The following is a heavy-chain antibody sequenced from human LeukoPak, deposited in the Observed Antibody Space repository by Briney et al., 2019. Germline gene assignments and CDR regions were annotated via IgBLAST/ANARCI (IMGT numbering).Heavy chain of an antibody. V-gene: IGHV3-23*01. CDR2: ISGSGGST. J-gene: IGHJ4*02. D-gene: IGHD6-13*01. Sequence: GGSLRLSCAASGFTFSSFAMGWVRQPSGKGLEWVSAISGSGGSTSYADSVKGRFTMSRDNSRNTLYLQMNSLRAEDTAVYYCAKATSYSSSWSLDYWGQGTLVTVSS. CDR1: GFTFSSFA. CDR3: AKATSYSSSWSLDY.